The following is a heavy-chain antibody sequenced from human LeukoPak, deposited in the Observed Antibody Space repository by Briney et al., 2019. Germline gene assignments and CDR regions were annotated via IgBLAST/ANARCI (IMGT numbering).Heavy chain of an antibody. CDR3: ARDTPRADILTTWICYYGMDV. CDR1: GFTFSSYW. D-gene: IGHD3-9*01. Sequence: PGGSLPLSCAASGFTFSSYWISCVRGAPGKGLEWGANIKKDGSEKYYVDSVKGRFTISRDNAKNSLYLQMNRLRAEDTAVYYCARDTPRADILTTWICYYGMDVWGQGTTVTVSS. V-gene: IGHV3-7*01. CDR2: IKKDGSEK. J-gene: IGHJ6*02.